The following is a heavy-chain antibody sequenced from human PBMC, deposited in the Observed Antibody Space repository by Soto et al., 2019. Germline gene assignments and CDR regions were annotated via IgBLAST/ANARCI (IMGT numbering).Heavy chain of an antibody. Sequence: GGSLRLSCLASGFTFSACTMDWVRQAPGKGLEWVSAISGSGGNTHYAESVKGRFTISRDNSKNTLYLQMNSLRVEDTAVYYCAKDRSSTSCYAFDYWGQGSLVTVSS. CDR2: ISGSGGNT. V-gene: IGHV3-23*01. J-gene: IGHJ4*02. D-gene: IGHD2-2*01. CDR3: AKDRSSTSCYAFDY. CDR1: GFTFSACT.